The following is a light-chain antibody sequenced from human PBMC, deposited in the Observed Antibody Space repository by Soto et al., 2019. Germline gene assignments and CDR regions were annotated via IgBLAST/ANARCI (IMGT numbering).Light chain of an antibody. V-gene: IGKV1-8*01. CDR2: AAS. CDR1: QSISSY. CDR3: QQYYSYPFT. Sequence: AIQMTQSPSSLSASVGDRVTLTCRASQSISSYLAWYQQKPGKAPKLLIYAASTLQSGVPSRFSGSGSGTDFTLTISCLQSEDFATYYCQQYYSYPFTFGPGTRLEIK. J-gene: IGKJ5*01.